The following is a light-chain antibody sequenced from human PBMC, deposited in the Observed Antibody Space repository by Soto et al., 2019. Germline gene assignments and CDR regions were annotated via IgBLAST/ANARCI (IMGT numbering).Light chain of an antibody. V-gene: IGLV2-14*03. CDR2: DVA. Sequence: QSALIRPASVSGSPGQSITISCTGTSSDVGSYNYVSWYQHHPGKAPKVMIFDVANRPSGVSDRFSASKSANTASLTISGLQAEDEADYYCSSYTSSSTYVFGTGTQLTVL. J-gene: IGLJ1*01. CDR3: SSYTSSSTYV. CDR1: SSDVGSYNY.